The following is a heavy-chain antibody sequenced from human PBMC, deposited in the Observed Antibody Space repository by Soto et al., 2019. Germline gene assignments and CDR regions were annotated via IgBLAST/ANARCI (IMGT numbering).Heavy chain of an antibody. V-gene: IGHV1-3*01. D-gene: IGHD6-19*01. Sequence: ASVKVSCKASGYTFASYAISWMRQASGQGLEWMGWINAGNGNTKYSQKFQGRVTITRDTSASTAYMELSSLRSEDTAVYYCARAVAVAADFDYWGQGTLVTVSS. CDR2: INAGNGNT. CDR1: GYTFASYA. CDR3: ARAVAVAADFDY. J-gene: IGHJ4*02.